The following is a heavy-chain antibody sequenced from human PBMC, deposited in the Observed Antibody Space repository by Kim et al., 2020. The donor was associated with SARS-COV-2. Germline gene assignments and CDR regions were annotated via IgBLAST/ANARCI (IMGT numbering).Heavy chain of an antibody. Sequence: SETLSLTCTVSGGSISSYYWSWIRQPAGKGLEWIGRIYTSGSTNYNPSLKSRVTMSVDTSKNQFSLKLSSVTAADTAVYYCARDYHRGYSSTLDYWGQGTLVTVSS. D-gene: IGHD5-18*01. J-gene: IGHJ4*02. V-gene: IGHV4-4*07. CDR2: IYTSGST. CDR3: ARDYHRGYSSTLDY. CDR1: GGSISSYY.